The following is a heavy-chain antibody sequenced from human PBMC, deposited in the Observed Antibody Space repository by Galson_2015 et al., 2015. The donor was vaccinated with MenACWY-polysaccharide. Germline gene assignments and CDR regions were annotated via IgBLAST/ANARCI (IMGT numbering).Heavy chain of an antibody. CDR3: ARDPRGARSSYFDN. J-gene: IGHJ4*02. CDR2: STT. Sequence: STTYFADSVKGRFIISRDNAKNSLYLQMNSLRAEDTAVYYCARDPRGARSSYFDNWGQGIQVTVSS. V-gene: IGHV3-11*01. D-gene: IGHD3-10*01.